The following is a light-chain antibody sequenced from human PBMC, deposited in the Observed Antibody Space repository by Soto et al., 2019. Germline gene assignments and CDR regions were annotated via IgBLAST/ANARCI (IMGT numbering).Light chain of an antibody. Sequence: QSVLTQPASVSGSPGQSITISCTGTSSDLGDYKYVSWYQQHPGRAPKLMIYEVSGRPSGVSTRFSGSKSGNTASLTISGLQAEDEADYYCTSYTSSSTFYVFGAGTQLTVL. J-gene: IGLJ7*01. V-gene: IGLV2-14*01. CDR2: EVS. CDR1: SSDLGDYKY. CDR3: TSYTSSSTFYV.